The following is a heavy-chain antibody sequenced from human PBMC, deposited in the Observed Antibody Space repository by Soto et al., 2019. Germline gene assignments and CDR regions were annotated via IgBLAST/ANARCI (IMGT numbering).Heavy chain of an antibody. Sequence: GGSLRLSCAASGFTFSSYAMSWVRQAPGKGLEWVSAISGSGGSTYYADSVKGRFTISRDNSKNTLYLQMNSLRAEDTAVYYCAKAARDYYDSSGYCAYWGQGTLVTVSS. D-gene: IGHD3-22*01. CDR3: AKAARDYYDSSGYCAY. CDR1: GFTFSSYA. V-gene: IGHV3-23*01. J-gene: IGHJ4*02. CDR2: ISGSGGST.